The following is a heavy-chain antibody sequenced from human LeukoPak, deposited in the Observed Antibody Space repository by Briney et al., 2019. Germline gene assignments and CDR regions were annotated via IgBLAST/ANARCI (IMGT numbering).Heavy chain of an antibody. CDR3: ARDRGYDPHYYFDY. Sequence: QPGRSLRLSCAASGFTFSSYAMHWVRQAPGEGLEWVALIWYDGNKKYFEDSVKGRFTISRDNSKNTLYLQMNSLRAEDTAVYYCARDRGYDPHYYFDYWGQGTLVTASS. CDR1: GFTFSSYA. V-gene: IGHV3-33*01. CDR2: IWYDGNKK. D-gene: IGHD5-12*01. J-gene: IGHJ4*02.